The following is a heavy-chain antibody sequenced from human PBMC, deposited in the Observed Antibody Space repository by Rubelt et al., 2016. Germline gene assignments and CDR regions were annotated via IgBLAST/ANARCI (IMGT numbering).Heavy chain of an antibody. Sequence: QVQLQQWGAGLLKPSETLSLTCAVYGGSFSGSYWSWIRQPPGKGLEWIGEINHSGSTNYNPSLKSRFTRSVDPCKNRFSLKLSSVAAADTAVYYWAGHYDYGDYGFALGGWGQGTLVTVSS. CDR1: GGSFSGSY. D-gene: IGHD4-17*01. CDR2: INHSGST. J-gene: IGHJ4*02. V-gene: IGHV4-34*01. CDR3: AGHYDYGDYGFALGG.